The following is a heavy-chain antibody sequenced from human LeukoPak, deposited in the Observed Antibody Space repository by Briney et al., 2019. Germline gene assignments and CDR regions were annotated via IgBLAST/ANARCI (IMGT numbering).Heavy chain of an antibody. D-gene: IGHD2-2*01. CDR3: ARGLCSSTSCYLKAPYFDY. V-gene: IGHV1-18*01. Sequence: ASVKVSCKASGYTFTSYGISWVRQAPGQGLEWMGWISAYNGNTNYAQKLQGRVTMTTDTSTSTAYMELRSLRSDDTAVYYCARGLCSSTSCYLKAPYFDYWAREPWSPSPQ. CDR1: GYTFTSYG. CDR2: ISAYNGNT. J-gene: IGHJ4*02.